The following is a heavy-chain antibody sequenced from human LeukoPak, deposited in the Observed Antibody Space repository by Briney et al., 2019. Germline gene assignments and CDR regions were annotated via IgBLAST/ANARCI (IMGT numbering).Heavy chain of an antibody. J-gene: IGHJ4*02. CDR1: GGSISSYY. CDR3: ARSDYGGNSLWDY. D-gene: IGHD4-23*01. V-gene: IGHV4-59*01. CDR2: IYYSGST. Sequence: KPSETLSLTCTVSGGSISSYYWSWIRQPPGKGLEWIGYIYYSGSTNYNPSLKSRVTISVDTSKNQFSLKLSSVTAADTAVYYCARSDYGGNSLWDYWGQGTLVTVSS.